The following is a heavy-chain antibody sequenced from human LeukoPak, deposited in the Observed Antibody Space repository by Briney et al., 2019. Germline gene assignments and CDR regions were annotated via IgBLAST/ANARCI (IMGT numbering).Heavy chain of an antibody. CDR1: GFTFDDYV. CDR3: ASGIAVAGYDAFDL. V-gene: IGHV3-9*01. D-gene: IGHD6-19*01. CDR2: ISWYSKSI. J-gene: IGHJ3*01. Sequence: HSGGSLRLSCAASGFTFDDYVMHWVRQAPGKGLEWVSSISWYSKSIGYADSVKGRFTISRDNAKNSLYLQMNSLRVEDTALYYCASGIAVAGYDAFDLWGQGTMVTVSS.